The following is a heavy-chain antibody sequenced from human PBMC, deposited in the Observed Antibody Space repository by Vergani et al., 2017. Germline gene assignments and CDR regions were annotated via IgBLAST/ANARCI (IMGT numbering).Heavy chain of an antibody. CDR2: IYYSGDT. CDR3: AIHDYALEGWFDP. J-gene: IGHJ5*02. CDR1: GFSIDNGYY. V-gene: IGHV4-38-2*01. Sequence: QVQLQESGPGLVKPSETLSLTCAVSGFSIDNGYYWAWVRQSPGKGLEWIATIYYSGDTYYNPSLKSRVTISIDTSKNQFFLKLTSVTAADTALYYCAIHDYALEGWFDPWGQGTLVTVSS. D-gene: IGHD4-17*01.